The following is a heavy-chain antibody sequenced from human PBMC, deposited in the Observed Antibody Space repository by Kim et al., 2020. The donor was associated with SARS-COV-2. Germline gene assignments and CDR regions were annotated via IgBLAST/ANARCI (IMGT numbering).Heavy chain of an antibody. D-gene: IGHD3-10*01. CDR2: ISAYNGNT. Sequence: ASVKVSCKASGYTFTSYGISWVRQAPGQGLEWMGWISAYNGNTNYAQKLQGRVTMTTDTSTSTAYMELRSLRSDDTAVYYCARDTYYYGSGSSPLGYWGQGTLVTVSS. CDR1: GYTFTSYG. J-gene: IGHJ4*02. CDR3: ARDTYYYGSGSSPLGY. V-gene: IGHV1-18*01.